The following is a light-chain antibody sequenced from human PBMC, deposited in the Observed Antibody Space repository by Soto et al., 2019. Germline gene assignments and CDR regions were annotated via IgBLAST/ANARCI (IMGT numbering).Light chain of an antibody. CDR2: GAS. Sequence: IVLTQSPGTLSLSPGETASLSFRASQSVSSSYLAWYQQKPGQAPRLLIYGASSRATGIPDRFSGSGSGTDFTLTISRLEPEDFAVYYCQQYGSSPLTFGQGTKVDIK. J-gene: IGKJ1*01. V-gene: IGKV3-20*01. CDR1: QSVSSSY. CDR3: QQYGSSPLT.